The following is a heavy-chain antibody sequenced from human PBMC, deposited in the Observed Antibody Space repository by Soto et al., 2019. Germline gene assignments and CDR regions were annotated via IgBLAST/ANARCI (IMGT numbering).Heavy chain of an antibody. Sequence: QVQLVQSGAEVKKPGASVKVSCKASGYTFTGYYMHWVRQAPGQGLARMGWINPNSGGTNYAQKFHGGVTRPKDAYHSTDYVTRSRLRSAVTAVYYCARETHNGSPGGGAFDIWGQGTMVTVSS. V-gene: IGHV1-2*02. J-gene: IGHJ3*02. CDR3: ARETHNGSPGGGAFDI. D-gene: IGHD2-15*01. CDR1: GYTFTGYY. CDR2: INPNSGGT.